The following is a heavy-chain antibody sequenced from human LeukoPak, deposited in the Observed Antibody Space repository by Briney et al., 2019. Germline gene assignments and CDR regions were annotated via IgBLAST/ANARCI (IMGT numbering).Heavy chain of an antibody. V-gene: IGHV4-59*01. Sequence: SETLSLTCTVSGASISSNYWSWIRQPPGKGLEWIGYVSYSGNTDYNPSLKSRVTMSVDTSKNQFSLNLSSVTAADTAVYYCARAGGWVTAALDPDYWGQGALVTVSS. J-gene: IGHJ4*02. CDR3: ARAGGWVTAALDPDY. D-gene: IGHD6-13*01. CDR1: GASISSNY. CDR2: VSYSGNT.